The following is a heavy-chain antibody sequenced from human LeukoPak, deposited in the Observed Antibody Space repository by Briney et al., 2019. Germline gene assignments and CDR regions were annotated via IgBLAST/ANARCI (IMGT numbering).Heavy chain of an antibody. D-gene: IGHD3-22*01. J-gene: IGHJ3*02. V-gene: IGHV3-53*01. CDR3: ASDSSGPTDAFDI. Sequence: GGSLRLSCAASGFTVSSNYMSWVRQAPGKGLEWVSVIYSGGSTYYADSVKGRFTISRDNSKNTLYLQMNSLGAEDTAVYYCASDSSGPTDAFDIWGQGTMVTVSS. CDR1: GFTVSSNY. CDR2: IYSGGST.